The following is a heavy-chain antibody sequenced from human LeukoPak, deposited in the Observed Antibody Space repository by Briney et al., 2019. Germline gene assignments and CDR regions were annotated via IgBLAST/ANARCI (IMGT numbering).Heavy chain of an antibody. CDR2: IYYSGST. CDR3: ARVHDSSGYLYFDY. CDR1: GDSIRSYY. J-gene: IGHJ4*02. V-gene: IGHV4-59*01. Sequence: NPSETLSLTCTVSGDSIRSYYWSWIRQPAGKGLEWIWYIYYSGSTSYNPSLTSRVTISVDTSKNQFSLNLSSVTAADTAVYYCARVHDSSGYLYFDYWGQGTLVTVSS. D-gene: IGHD3-22*01.